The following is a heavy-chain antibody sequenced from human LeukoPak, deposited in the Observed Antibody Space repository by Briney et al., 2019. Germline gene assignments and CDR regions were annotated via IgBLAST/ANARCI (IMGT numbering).Heavy chain of an antibody. CDR2: VYYTGST. CDR3: ARHFAYSSSSYFDY. Sequence: PSETLSLTCSVSGGSVSNYYWSWIRQSPGKGLEWIGYVYYTGSTNYNPSLKSRVTMFEDKSKNQFSLRLYSVTVADTAVYYCARHFAYSSSSYFDYWGQGSLVTVSS. V-gene: IGHV4-59*08. CDR1: GGSVSNYY. J-gene: IGHJ4*02. D-gene: IGHD6-6*01.